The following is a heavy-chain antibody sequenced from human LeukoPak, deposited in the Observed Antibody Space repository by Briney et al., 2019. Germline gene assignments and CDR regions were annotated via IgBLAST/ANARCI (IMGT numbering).Heavy chain of an antibody. J-gene: IGHJ4*02. CDR3: ARGVSMVRGGTKYYFDY. Sequence: PSETLSLTCTVSGGSISSYYWSWIRQPPGKGLEWIGYIYYSGSTNNNPSLKSRVTISADTSKNQFSLKLSSVTAADTAVYYCARGVSMVRGGTKYYFDYWGQGTLVTVSS. D-gene: IGHD3-10*01. V-gene: IGHV4-59*01. CDR1: GGSISSYY. CDR2: IYYSGST.